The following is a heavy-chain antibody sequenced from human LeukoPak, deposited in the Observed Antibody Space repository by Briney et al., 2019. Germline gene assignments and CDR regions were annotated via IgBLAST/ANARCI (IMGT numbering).Heavy chain of an antibody. Sequence: GASVKVSCKASGLTFSNYGITWVRQAPGQGLKWVGWISAYVGNTNYAQKFQGRVTMTTDTSTSTAHMELRSLRYDDTAVYYCAREAVTTWFPFDYWGPGTLVTVSS. CDR2: ISAYVGNT. V-gene: IGHV1-18*01. D-gene: IGHD1-1*01. CDR1: GLTFSNYG. CDR3: AREAVTTWFPFDY. J-gene: IGHJ4*02.